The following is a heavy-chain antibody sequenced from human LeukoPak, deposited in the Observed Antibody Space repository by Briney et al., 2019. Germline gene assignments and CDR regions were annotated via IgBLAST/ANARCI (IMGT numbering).Heavy chain of an antibody. J-gene: IGHJ6*02. V-gene: IGHV4-39*01. CDR3: VRLVRYGMDV. CDR1: GGSISSSRYF. CDR2: IYYSGST. Sequence: SETLSLTCTVSGGSISSSRYFWGWIRQPPGKGLEWIGSIYYSGSTYYKPSLKSRVTISVDTSKNQFSLKLSSVTAADTAVYYCVRLVRYGMDVWGQGTTVTVSS. D-gene: IGHD1-26*01.